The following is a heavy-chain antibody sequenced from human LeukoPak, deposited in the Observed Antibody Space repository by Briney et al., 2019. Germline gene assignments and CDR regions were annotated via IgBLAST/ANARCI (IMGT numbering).Heavy chain of an antibody. Sequence: SETLSLTCTVPGGSISSYYWSWIRQPPGKGLEWIGYIYYSGSTNYNPSLKSRVTISVDTSKNQFSLKLSSVTAADTAVYCCARVSYYDSSGYNWFDPWGQGTLVTVSS. CDR1: GGSISSYY. V-gene: IGHV4-59*01. D-gene: IGHD3-22*01. CDR3: ARVSYYDSSGYNWFDP. J-gene: IGHJ5*02. CDR2: IYYSGST.